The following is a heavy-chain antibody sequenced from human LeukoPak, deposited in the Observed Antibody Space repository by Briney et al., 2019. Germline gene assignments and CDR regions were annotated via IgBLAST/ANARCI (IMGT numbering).Heavy chain of an antibody. V-gene: IGHV4-34*01. CDR1: GGSFSGYY. CDR2: INHSGST. CDR3: ARGAAAAGTIY. D-gene: IGHD6-13*01. Sequence: PSETLSLTCAVYGGSFSGYYWSWIRQPPGKGLEWIGEINHSGSTNYNPSLKSRVTISVDTSKNQFSLKLSSVTAADTAVYYCARGAAAAGTIYWGQGTLVTVSS. J-gene: IGHJ4*02.